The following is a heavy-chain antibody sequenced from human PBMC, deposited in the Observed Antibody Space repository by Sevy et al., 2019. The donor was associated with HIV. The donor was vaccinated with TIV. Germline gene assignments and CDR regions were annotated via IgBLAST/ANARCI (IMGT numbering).Heavy chain of an antibody. D-gene: IGHD3-10*01. CDR3: GKRGVGGGY. V-gene: IGHV3-23*01. Sequence: GGSLRLSCAASGFTFSSYAMSWVRQAPGKGLEWLSAISGSGGSKYYADSVKGRFTISRDNSKNTLYLQMNSLRAEDKAVYTGGKRGVGGGYWGQGTQVTVSS. J-gene: IGHJ4*02. CDR2: ISGSGGSK. CDR1: GFTFSSYA.